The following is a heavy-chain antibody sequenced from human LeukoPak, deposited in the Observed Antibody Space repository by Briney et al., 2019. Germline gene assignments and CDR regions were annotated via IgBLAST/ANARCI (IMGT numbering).Heavy chain of an antibody. D-gene: IGHD3-9*01. CDR3: ARVNTYYDIFYGMDV. CDR2: IKQDGSEK. CDR1: GFTFSSYW. Sequence: GGSLRLSCAASGFTFSSYWMSWVRQAPGKGLEWVANIKQDGSEKYYVDSVKGRFTISRDNAKNTLYLQMNSLRAEDTAVYYCARVNTYYDIFYGMDVWGQGTTVTVSS. J-gene: IGHJ6*02. V-gene: IGHV3-7*01.